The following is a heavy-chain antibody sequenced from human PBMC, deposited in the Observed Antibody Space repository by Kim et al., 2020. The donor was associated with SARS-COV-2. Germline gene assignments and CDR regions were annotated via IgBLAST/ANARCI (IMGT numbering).Heavy chain of an antibody. CDR1: GGSISSYY. CDR2: IYYSGST. V-gene: IGHV4-59*01. CDR3: ATGSSGWYSLSDY. Sequence: SETLSLTCTVSGGSISSYYWSWIRQPPGKGLEWIGYIYYSGSTNYNPSLKSRVTISVDTSKNQFSLKLSSVTAADTAVYYCATGSSGWYSLSDYWGQGTLVTVSS. D-gene: IGHD6-19*01. J-gene: IGHJ4*02.